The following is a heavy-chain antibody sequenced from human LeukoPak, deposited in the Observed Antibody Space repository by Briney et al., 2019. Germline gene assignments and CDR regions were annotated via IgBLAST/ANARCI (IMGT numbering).Heavy chain of an antibody. J-gene: IGHJ6*02. CDR2: ISSNGGST. CDR1: GFTFSSYA. CDR3: ARGPSHYDILTGPKIYYYGMDV. Sequence: GSLRLSCAASGFTFSSYAMHWVRQAPGKGLEYVSAISSNGGSTYYANSVKGRFTISRDNSKNTLYLQMGSLRAEDMAVYYCARGPSHYDILTGPKIYYYGMDVWGQGTTVTVSS. D-gene: IGHD3-9*01. V-gene: IGHV3-64*01.